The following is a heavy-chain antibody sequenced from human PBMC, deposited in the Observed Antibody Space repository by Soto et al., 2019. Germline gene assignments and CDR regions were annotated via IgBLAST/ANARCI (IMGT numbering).Heavy chain of an antibody. Sequence: QVQLQQWGAGLLKPSETLSLTCAVYGGSFNNYYGSWIRQPPGKGLEWIGEINHRGSTNYNPSLKSRVTISVDTYKNQFSLKLSSATAADTAVYYCARGGNTGYVNWGQGTLVTVSS. CDR3: ARGGNTGYVN. J-gene: IGHJ4*02. CDR1: GGSFNNYY. D-gene: IGHD5-12*01. V-gene: IGHV4-34*01. CDR2: INHRGST.